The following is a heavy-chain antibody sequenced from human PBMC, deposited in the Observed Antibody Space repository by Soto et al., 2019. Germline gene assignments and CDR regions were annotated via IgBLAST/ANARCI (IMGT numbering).Heavy chain of an antibody. CDR2: ISGSGGST. CDR1: GFTFSSYA. CDR3: AKDQGNIVASPLWGY. Sequence: EVQLLESGGGLVQPGGSLRLSCAASGFTFSSYAMSWVRQAPGKGLEWVSAISGSGGSTYYADSVKGRFTISRDNSNNTLYLQRNSLRVEDTAVYYCAKDQGNIVASPLWGYWGQGTLVTVSS. V-gene: IGHV3-23*01. J-gene: IGHJ4*02. D-gene: IGHD5-12*01.